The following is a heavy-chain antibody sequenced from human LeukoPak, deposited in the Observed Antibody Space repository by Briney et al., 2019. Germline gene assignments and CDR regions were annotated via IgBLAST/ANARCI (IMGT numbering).Heavy chain of an antibody. Sequence: GGSLRLSCAASGFTVSSNYMSWVRQAPGKGLEWVSVIYSGGSTYYADSVKGRFTISRDNSKNTLYLQMNSLRAEDTAVYYCARDMGRDDSSGYEPDYWGQGTLVTVSS. CDR3: ARDMGRDDSSGYEPDY. D-gene: IGHD3-22*01. CDR1: GFTVSSNY. J-gene: IGHJ4*02. CDR2: IYSGGST. V-gene: IGHV3-53*01.